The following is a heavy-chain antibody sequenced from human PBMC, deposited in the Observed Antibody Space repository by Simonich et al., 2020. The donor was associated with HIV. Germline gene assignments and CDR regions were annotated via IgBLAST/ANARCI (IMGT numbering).Heavy chain of an antibody. CDR2: INHSRNI. Sequence: QVQLQQWGAGLLKPSETLSLTCAVYDGSFSGYQWSWIRQPPEKGLEWIGEINHSRNINDNPSLKSRVTISVDTSNNQFSLKLSSVTAADTAVYYCARHSRGYLYGFFDYWGQGTLVTVSS. D-gene: IGHD2-2*02. V-gene: IGHV4-34*02. CDR1: DGSFSGYQ. CDR3: ARHSRGYLYGFFDY. J-gene: IGHJ4*02.